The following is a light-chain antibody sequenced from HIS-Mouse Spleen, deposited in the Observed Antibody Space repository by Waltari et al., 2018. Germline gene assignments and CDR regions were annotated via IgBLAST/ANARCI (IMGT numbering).Light chain of an antibody. Sequence: SYELTQPPSVSVSPGQTARITCSGDALPTKYAYWYQQKSGHAPVLVIYEDSKRPAGSPERFSGSSSGTIATLTISGAQVEDEADYYCYSTDSSGNHRVFGGGTKLTVL. CDR3: YSTDSSGNHRV. CDR2: EDS. V-gene: IGLV3-10*01. CDR1: ALPTKY. J-gene: IGLJ2*01.